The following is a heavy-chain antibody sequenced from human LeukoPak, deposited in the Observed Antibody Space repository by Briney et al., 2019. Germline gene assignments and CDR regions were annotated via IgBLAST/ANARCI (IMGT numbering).Heavy chain of an antibody. CDR3: SGYYGMDV. Sequence: SGGSLRLSCAASGFTFSSYAMSWVRQAPGKGLEWVPSISSSSNYIYYADSVKGRFTISRDNAKNSLYLQMNSLRAEDTAVYYCSGYYGMDVWGKGTTVTVSS. CDR1: GFTFSSYA. CDR2: ISSSSNYI. J-gene: IGHJ6*04. V-gene: IGHV3-21*01.